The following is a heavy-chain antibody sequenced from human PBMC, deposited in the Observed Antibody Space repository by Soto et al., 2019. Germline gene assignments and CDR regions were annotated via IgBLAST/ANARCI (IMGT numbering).Heavy chain of an antibody. J-gene: IGHJ6*02. CDR3: ARDRKAGANYYYGMDV. D-gene: IGHD6-19*01. CDR2: ISSSSSYT. CDR1: GFTFSSYS. Sequence: EVQLVESGGGLVKPGGSLRLSCAASGFTFSSYSMNWVRQAPGKGLEWVSSISSSSSYTNYADSVKGRFTISRDNAKNSLYLQMNSLRAEDTAVYYCARDRKAGANYYYGMDVWGQGTTVTVSS. V-gene: IGHV3-21*01.